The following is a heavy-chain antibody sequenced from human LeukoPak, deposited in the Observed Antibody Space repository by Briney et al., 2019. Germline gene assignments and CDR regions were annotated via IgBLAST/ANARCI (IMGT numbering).Heavy chain of an antibody. V-gene: IGHV3-64*01. J-gene: IGHJ4*02. D-gene: IGHD2-2*01. CDR3: AREERYCSSTSCYSSFDY. CDR1: GFTFSSYA. CDR2: ISSNGGST. Sequence: PGGSLRLSCAASGFTFSSYAMHWVRQAPGKGLEYVSAISSNGGSTYYANSVKGRFTISRDNSKNTLYLQMGSLRAEDMAVYYCAREERYCSSTSCYSSFDYWGQGTLVTVSS.